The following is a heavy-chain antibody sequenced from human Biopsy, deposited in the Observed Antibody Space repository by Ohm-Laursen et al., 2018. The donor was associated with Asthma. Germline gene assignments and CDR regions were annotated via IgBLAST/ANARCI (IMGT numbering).Heavy chain of an antibody. J-gene: IGHJ6*02. CDR2: TNERGVT. Sequence: TLSLTRDVYPGLFRGFFRTWIRQSPGKGLEWIGETNERGVTNNNPSLKSRFIISIDTYWNRVSLKLTSVTAADTAVYYCARGPELDVWGQGTTVTVSS. V-gene: IGHV4-34*01. CDR1: PGLFRGFF. CDR3: ARGPELDV.